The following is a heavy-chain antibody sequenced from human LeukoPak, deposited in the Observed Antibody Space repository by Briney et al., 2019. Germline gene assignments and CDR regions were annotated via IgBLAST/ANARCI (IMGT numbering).Heavy chain of an antibody. CDR3: ARGGFGIPFDY. Sequence: SETLSLTCTVSGGSFSSGSYYWSWLRQPPGKGLEWIGYVYNSGSTRYKPSLKSRVTISVDTSKNQFSLKLSSVTAADTAVYYCARGGFGIPFDYWGQGTLVTVSS. J-gene: IGHJ4*02. CDR1: GGSFSSGSYY. CDR2: VYNSGST. D-gene: IGHD3-16*02. V-gene: IGHV4-61*01.